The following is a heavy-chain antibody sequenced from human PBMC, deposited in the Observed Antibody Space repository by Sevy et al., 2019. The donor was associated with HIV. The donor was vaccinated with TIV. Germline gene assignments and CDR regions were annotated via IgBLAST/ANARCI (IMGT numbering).Heavy chain of an antibody. CDR1: GGSISSSSYY. J-gene: IGHJ4*02. V-gene: IGHV4-39*01. D-gene: IGHD2-2*01. CDR2: IYYSGST. Sequence: SETLSLTCTVSGGSISSSSYYWGWIRQPPGKGLEWIGSIYYSGSTYYNPSLKSRVTISVDTSKNQFSLKLSSVTAADTAVYYCAILGNVVVPAAADYWGQGTLVTVSS. CDR3: AILGNVVVPAAADY.